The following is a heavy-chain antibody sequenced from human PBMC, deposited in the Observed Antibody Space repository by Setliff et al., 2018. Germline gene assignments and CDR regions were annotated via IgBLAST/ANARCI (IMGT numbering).Heavy chain of an antibody. V-gene: IGHV1-69*16. J-gene: IGHJ4*02. CDR1: GGTLTTFTTYS. CDR3: ARGSIVGPTRGDFDF. CDR2: IIPITGTT. D-gene: IGHD1-26*01. Sequence: ASVKVSCKASGGTLTTFTTYSLIWVRQAPGQGLEWMGGIIPITGTTNYAQRFHGRITISTDESSSTVYMEMSRLKSEDTAVYYCARGSIVGPTRGDFDFWGLGTLVTVSS.